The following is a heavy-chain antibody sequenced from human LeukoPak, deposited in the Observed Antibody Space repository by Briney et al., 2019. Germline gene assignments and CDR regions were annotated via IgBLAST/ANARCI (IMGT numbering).Heavy chain of an antibody. V-gene: IGHV3-48*03. CDR2: ISSSGSTI. CDR3: ARDPYYYNSGSFAAFDI. J-gene: IGHJ3*02. Sequence: GGSLRLSCAASGFTFSSYEMNWVRQAPGKGLEWVSYISSSGSTIYYADPVKGRFTISRDNAKNSLYLQMDSLTAEDTALYYCARDPYYYNSGSFAAFDIWGQGTMVTVSS. D-gene: IGHD3-10*01. CDR1: GFTFSSYE.